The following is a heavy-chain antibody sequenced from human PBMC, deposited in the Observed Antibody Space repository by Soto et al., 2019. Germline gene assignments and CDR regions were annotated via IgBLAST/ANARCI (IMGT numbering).Heavy chain of an antibody. J-gene: IGHJ4*02. CDR3: ARGPRGLYHHDY. D-gene: IGHD2-2*01. CDR2: INRDGSST. Sequence: EVQLVESGGGLVQPGGSLRLSCAASGFTFSGDWMHWVRQGAGKGLVWVSRINRDGSSTNYADSVKGRFTISRDNAKNTLYLQMNSLRVDVTAVYYCARGPRGLYHHDYWGQGALVTVSS. V-gene: IGHV3-74*01. CDR1: GFTFSGDW.